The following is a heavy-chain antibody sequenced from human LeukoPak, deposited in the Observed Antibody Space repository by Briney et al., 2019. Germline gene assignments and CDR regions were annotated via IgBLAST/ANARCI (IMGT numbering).Heavy chain of an antibody. CDR3: ATLGDTARTGDAFDI. V-gene: IGHV1-8*01. D-gene: IGHD5-18*01. CDR2: MNPNSGNT. Sequence: ASVKASCKASGYTFTSYDINWVRQATGQGLEWMGWMNPNSGNTGYAQKFQGRVTMTRNTSISTAYMELSSLRSEDTAVYYCATLGDTARTGDAFDIWGQGTMVTVSS. CDR1: GYTFTSYD. J-gene: IGHJ3*02.